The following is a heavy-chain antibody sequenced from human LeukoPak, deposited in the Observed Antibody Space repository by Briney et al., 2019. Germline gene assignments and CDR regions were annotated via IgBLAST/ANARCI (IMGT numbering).Heavy chain of an antibody. CDR3: ARRRSSGWYPGGWFDP. Sequence: ASVKVSCKASGYTFTSYGISWVRQAPGQGLEWMGWISAYNGSTNYAQKLQGRVTMTTDTSTSTAYMELRSLRSDDTAVYYCARRRSSGWYPGGWFDPWGQGTLVTVSS. CDR1: GYTFTSYG. V-gene: IGHV1-18*01. CDR2: ISAYNGST. J-gene: IGHJ5*02. D-gene: IGHD6-19*01.